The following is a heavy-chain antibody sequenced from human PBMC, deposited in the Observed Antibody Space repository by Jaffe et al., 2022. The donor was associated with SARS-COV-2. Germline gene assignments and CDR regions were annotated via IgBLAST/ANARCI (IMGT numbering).Heavy chain of an antibody. V-gene: IGHV4-39*01. CDR2: IYYTGTT. CDR3: ARQSDWFDP. CDR1: GDSISNPNYY. Sequence: QLQESGPGLVKPSETLSLSCTVSGDSISNPNYYWAWLRQSPGRGLQWIASIYYTGTTYYYPSLKSRVTLFVDASRNQFSLRLTSLTAADTAVYYCARQSDWFDPWGQGTLVTVSS. J-gene: IGHJ5*02.